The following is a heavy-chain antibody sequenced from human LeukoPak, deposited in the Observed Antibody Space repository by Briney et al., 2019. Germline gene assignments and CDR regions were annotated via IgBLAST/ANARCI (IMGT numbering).Heavy chain of an antibody. D-gene: IGHD3-9*01. CDR1: GFTFSSYA. V-gene: IGHV3-23*01. Sequence: GGSLRLSCAASGFTFSSYAMSWVRQAPGKGLEWVSAISGSGGSTYYADSVKGRFTISRDNSKNTLYLQMNSLRAEDTAVYYCAKRGRYDILTGYSYGMDVWGQGTTVTVSS. CDR3: AKRGRYDILTGYSYGMDV. CDR2: ISGSGGST. J-gene: IGHJ6*02.